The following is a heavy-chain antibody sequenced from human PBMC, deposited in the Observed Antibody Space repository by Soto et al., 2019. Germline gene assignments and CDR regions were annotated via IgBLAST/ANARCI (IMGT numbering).Heavy chain of an antibody. CDR2: INHSGST. Sequence: SETLSLTCAVYGGSFSGYYWSWIRQPPGKGLEWIGEINHSGSTNYNPSLKSRVTISVDTSKNQFSLKLSSVTAADTAVYYCARGRLIVVVVAATPKPFDYWGQGTLVTVSS. CDR3: ARGRLIVVVVAATPKPFDY. D-gene: IGHD2-15*01. J-gene: IGHJ4*02. CDR1: GGSFSGYY. V-gene: IGHV4-34*01.